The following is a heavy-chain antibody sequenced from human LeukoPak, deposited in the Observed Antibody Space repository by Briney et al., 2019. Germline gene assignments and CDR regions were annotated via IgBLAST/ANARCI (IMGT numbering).Heavy chain of an antibody. CDR1: GYTFTGYY. V-gene: IGHV1-2*02. D-gene: IGHD3-22*01. CDR2: IKPNSGGT. Sequence: ASVKVSCKASGYTFTGYYMHWVRQAPGQGLEWMGWIKPNSGGTNYAQKFQGRVTMTRDTSISTAYMELSRLRSDDTAVYYCARAALNYYDSSGYYYFDYWGQGTLVTVSS. CDR3: ARAALNYYDSSGYYYFDY. J-gene: IGHJ4*02.